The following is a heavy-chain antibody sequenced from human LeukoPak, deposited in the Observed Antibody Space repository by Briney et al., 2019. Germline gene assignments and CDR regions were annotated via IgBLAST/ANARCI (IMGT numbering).Heavy chain of an antibody. D-gene: IGHD4-17*01. V-gene: IGHV4-59*01. CDR3: ASGYGDYGLLDYYYYMDV. CDR1: GGSISSYY. J-gene: IGHJ6*03. Sequence: PSETLSLTCTVSGGSISSYYWSWIRQPPGKGLEWIGYIYYSGSTNYNPSLKSRVTISVDTSKNQFSLKLSSVTAADTAVYYCASGYGDYGLLDYYYYMDVWGKGTTVTISS. CDR2: IYYSGST.